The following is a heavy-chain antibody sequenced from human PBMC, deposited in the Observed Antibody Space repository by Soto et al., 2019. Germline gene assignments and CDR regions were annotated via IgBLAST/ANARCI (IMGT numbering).Heavy chain of an antibody. J-gene: IGHJ1*01. D-gene: IGHD6-19*01. Sequence: GWSLRLSCAASGFIFTSYSLVWFRQAPLNVLEWVSSISSRSDSIYYADSVKVRFTISRDNAQNSLYLQMNSLTSEDTAVYYCARDRSADRFVQYFQHWGPGTLVTVSS. V-gene: IGHV3-21*01. CDR3: ARDRSADRFVQYFQH. CDR1: GFIFTSYS. CDR2: ISSRSDSI.